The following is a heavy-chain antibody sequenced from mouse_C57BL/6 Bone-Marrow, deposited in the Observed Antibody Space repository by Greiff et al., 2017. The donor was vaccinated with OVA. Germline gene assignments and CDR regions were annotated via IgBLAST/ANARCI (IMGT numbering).Heavy chain of an antibody. Sequence: EVMLVESGGGLVQPGGSLKLSCAASGFTFSDYYMYWVRQTPEKRLEWVAYISNGCGRTSYPDTVKGRFTISSDNAKNTLYLQMSRLKSEDTAMYYGARHQKTAQATTAMDYWGQGTSVTVSS. CDR2: ISNGCGRT. J-gene: IGHJ4*01. V-gene: IGHV5-12*01. CDR1: GFTFSDYY. CDR3: ARHQKTAQATTAMDY. D-gene: IGHD3-2*02.